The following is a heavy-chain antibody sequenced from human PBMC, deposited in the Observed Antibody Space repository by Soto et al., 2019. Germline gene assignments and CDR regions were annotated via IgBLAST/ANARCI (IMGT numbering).Heavy chain of an antibody. CDR1: GFSFSNFE. CDR2: ISSSSSSI. Sequence: EVQLVRSGGGLVQPGGSLRLSCVASGFSFSNFEMNWVRQVPGKGLEWISYISSSSSSIYYADFVEGRFTVSRDNAKSSLYLQMNSLRVEDTGTYYCARASYCTAGSCYSDSWGQGNLVTVSS. D-gene: IGHD2-8*02. CDR3: ARASYCTAGSCYSDS. J-gene: IGHJ4*02. V-gene: IGHV3-48*03.